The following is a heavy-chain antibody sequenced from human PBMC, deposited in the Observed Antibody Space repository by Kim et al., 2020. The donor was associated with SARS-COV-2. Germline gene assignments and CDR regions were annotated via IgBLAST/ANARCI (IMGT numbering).Heavy chain of an antibody. Sequence: GGSLRLSCAASGFTFSSYGMHWVRQAPGKGLEWVAVIWYDGSNKYYADSVKGRFTISRDNSKNTLYLQMNSLRAEDTAVYYCAKPLRPTVWYFDLWGRGTLVTVSS. CDR2: IWYDGSNK. J-gene: IGHJ2*01. V-gene: IGHV3-33*06. D-gene: IGHD2-15*01. CDR1: GFTFSSYG. CDR3: AKPLRPTVWYFDL.